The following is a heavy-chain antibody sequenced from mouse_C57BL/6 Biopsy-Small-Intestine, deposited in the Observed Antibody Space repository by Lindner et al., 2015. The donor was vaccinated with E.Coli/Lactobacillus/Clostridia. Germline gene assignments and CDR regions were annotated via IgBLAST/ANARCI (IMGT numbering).Heavy chain of an antibody. CDR1: GYAFTNYL. Sequence: VQLQESGAELVRPGTSVKVSCEASGYAFTNYLIEWVKQRPGQGLEWIGVINPGSGGTNYNEKFKGKATLTADKSSSTAYMQLSSLTSEDSAVYFCARWDYDYGYAMDYWGQGTSVTVSS. CDR3: ARWDYDYGYAMDY. CDR2: INPGSGGT. V-gene: IGHV1-54*01. J-gene: IGHJ4*01. D-gene: IGHD2-4*01.